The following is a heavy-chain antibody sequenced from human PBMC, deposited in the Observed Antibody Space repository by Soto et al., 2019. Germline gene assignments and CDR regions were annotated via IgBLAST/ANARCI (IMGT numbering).Heavy chain of an antibody. J-gene: IGHJ6*02. CDR2: IYHSGST. D-gene: IGHD4-17*01. V-gene: IGHV4-38-2*02. Sequence: SETLSLTCAVSGYSISSGYYWGWIRQPPGKGLEWIGSIYHSGSTYYNPSLKSRVTISVDTSKNQFSLKLSSVTAADTAVYYCARDYGGNYYYYYGMDVWGQGTTVTVS. CDR3: ARDYGGNYYYYYGMDV. CDR1: GYSISSGYY.